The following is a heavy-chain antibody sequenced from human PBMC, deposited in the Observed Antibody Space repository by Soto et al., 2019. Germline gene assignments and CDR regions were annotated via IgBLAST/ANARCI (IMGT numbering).Heavy chain of an antibody. CDR2: INHSGST. Sequence: SETLSLTCAVYGGSFSGYYWSWIRQPPGKGLEWIGEINHSGSTNYNPSLKSRVTISVDTSKNPFSLKLGSVTAADTAVYYCARAVDPQNHIVVVVAATRYFDYWGQGTLVTVSS. V-gene: IGHV4-34*01. CDR3: ARAVDPQNHIVVVVAATRYFDY. D-gene: IGHD2-15*01. CDR1: GGSFSGYY. J-gene: IGHJ4*02.